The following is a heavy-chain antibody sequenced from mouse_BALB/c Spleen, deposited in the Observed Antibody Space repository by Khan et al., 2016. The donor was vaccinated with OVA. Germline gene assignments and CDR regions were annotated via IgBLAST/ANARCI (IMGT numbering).Heavy chain of an antibody. CDR1: GYTFTTYW. V-gene: IGHV1-7*01. CDR2: INPTSGYT. Sequence: VQLQESGAELAKPGASVKMSCKASGYTFTTYWMHWVKQRPGQGLEWIGYINPTSGYTDYNEKFTDRATLSADRSSSTAYRQLSSLTSEDSAVYYCTRDRIDYWGQGTTLTVSS. J-gene: IGHJ2*01. CDR3: TRDRIDY.